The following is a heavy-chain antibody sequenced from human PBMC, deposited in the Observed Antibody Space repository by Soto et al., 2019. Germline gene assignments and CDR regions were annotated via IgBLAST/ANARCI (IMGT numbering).Heavy chain of an antibody. V-gene: IGHV4-59*12. CDR1: GGSISSYY. J-gene: IGHJ4*02. CDR2: IYYSGST. Sequence: SETLSLTCTVSGGSISSYYWSWIRQPPGKGLEWIGYIYYSGSTNYNPSLKSRVTISVDTSKNQFSLKLTSVTAADTAVYYCARDKITGLFDYWGQGTLDTVSS. CDR3: ARDKITGLFDY. D-gene: IGHD2-8*02.